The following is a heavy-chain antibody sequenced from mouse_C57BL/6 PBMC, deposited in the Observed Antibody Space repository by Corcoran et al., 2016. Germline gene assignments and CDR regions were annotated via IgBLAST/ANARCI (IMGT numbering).Heavy chain of an antibody. CDR2: ISYDGSN. J-gene: IGHJ4*01. Sequence: DVQLQESGPGLVKPSQSLSLTCSVTGYSITSGYYWNWIRQFPGNKLEWMGYISYDGSNNYNPSLKNRISITRDTSKNQFFLKLNSVTTEDTATYYCARGAVTGYAMDYWGQGTSVTVSS. CDR1: GYSITSGYY. D-gene: IGHD2-2*01. V-gene: IGHV3-6*01. CDR3: ARGAVTGYAMDY.